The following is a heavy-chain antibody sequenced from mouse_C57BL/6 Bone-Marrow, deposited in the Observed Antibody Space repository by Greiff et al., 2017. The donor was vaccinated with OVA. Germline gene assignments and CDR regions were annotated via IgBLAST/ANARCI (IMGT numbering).Heavy chain of an antibody. CDR3: ARTLYGYPAWFAY. V-gene: IGHV5-12*01. Sequence: EVHLVESGGGLVQPGGSLKLSCAASGFTFSDYYMYWVRQTPEKRLEWVAYISNGGGSTYYPDTVKGRFTISRDNAKNTLYLQMSRLKSEDTAMYYCARTLYGYPAWFAYWGQGTLVTVSA. D-gene: IGHD2-14*01. CDR2: ISNGGGST. J-gene: IGHJ3*01. CDR1: GFTFSDYY.